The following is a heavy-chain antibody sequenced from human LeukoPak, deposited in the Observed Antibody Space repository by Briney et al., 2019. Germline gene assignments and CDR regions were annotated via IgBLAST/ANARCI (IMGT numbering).Heavy chain of an antibody. CDR2: ISGSGGST. Sequence: QSGGPLRLSCAASGFTFSSYAMSWVRQAPGKGLEWVSAISGSGGSTYYADSVKGRFTISRDNSKNTLYLQMNSLRAEDTAVYYCAKAARITIFGVVIHPFDYWGQGTLVTVSS. CDR1: GFTFSSYA. CDR3: AKAARITIFGVVIHPFDY. V-gene: IGHV3-23*01. J-gene: IGHJ4*02. D-gene: IGHD3-3*01.